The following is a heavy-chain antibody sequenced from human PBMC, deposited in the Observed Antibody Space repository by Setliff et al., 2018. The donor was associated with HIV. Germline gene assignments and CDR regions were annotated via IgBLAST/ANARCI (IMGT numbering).Heavy chain of an antibody. V-gene: IGHV4-34*01. CDR1: GDSFGDFY. Sequence: SETLSLTCAMYGDSFGDFYWNWIRQAPGKGLEWIVELSDRGHINYNPSLKSRVTISQDTSKRQFSLRMTSVTAGDTGLYFCARRRGPMVRGVDPAPSFFFDYWGQGTPVTVSS. D-gene: IGHD3-10*01. J-gene: IGHJ4*02. CDR3: ARRRGPMVRGVDPAPSFFFDY. CDR2: LSDRGHI.